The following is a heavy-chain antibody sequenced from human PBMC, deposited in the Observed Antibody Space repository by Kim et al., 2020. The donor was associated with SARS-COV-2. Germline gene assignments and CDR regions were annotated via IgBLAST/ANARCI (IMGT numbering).Heavy chain of an antibody. CDR1: GGSVSSGSYY. Sequence: SETLSLTCTVSGGSVSSGSYYWSWIRQPPGKGLEWIGYIYYSGSTNYNPSLKSRVTISVDTSKNQFSLKLSSVTAADTAVYYCAREAGTLDGLFCSGGSCYSSDWGQGTLVTVSS. J-gene: IGHJ4*02. D-gene: IGHD2-15*01. CDR2: IYYSGST. V-gene: IGHV4-61*01. CDR3: AREAGTLDGLFCSGGSCYSSD.